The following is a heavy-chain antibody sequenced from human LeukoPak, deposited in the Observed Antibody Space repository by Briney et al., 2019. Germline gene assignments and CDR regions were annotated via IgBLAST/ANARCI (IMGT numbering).Heavy chain of an antibody. J-gene: IGHJ4*02. Sequence: ASVKVSCKASGGTFSSYAISWVRQAPGQGLEWMGWINPNSGGTNYAQKFQGRVTMTRDTSISTAYMELSRLRSDDTAVYYCAREFVVAPLPDYWGQGTLVTVSS. CDR1: GGTFSSYA. CDR3: AREFVVAPLPDY. V-gene: IGHV1-2*02. CDR2: INPNSGGT. D-gene: IGHD2-21*01.